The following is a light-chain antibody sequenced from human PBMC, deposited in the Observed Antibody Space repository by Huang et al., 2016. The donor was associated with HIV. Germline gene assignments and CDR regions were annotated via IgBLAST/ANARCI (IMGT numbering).Light chain of an antibody. J-gene: IGKJ4*01. Sequence: EIKMTQSPATLSVSPGGRVTLSCRASQNVRNNLAWYQQKTGQAPRLLIYDTATRASGIPARFSGSGSGTECTLTISGLQSEDFAIYYCQQYDKWPPGLTFGGGTKVEI. CDR2: DTA. CDR1: QNVRNN. CDR3: QQYDKWPPGLT. V-gene: IGKV3D-15*01.